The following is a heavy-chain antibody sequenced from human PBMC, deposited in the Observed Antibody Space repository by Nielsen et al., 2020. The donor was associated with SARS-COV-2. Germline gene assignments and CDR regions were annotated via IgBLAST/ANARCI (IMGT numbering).Heavy chain of an antibody. J-gene: IGHJ4*02. D-gene: IGHD1-26*01. CDR2: ISSTSSFI. Sequence: GESLKISCAASGVSFSSSSMSWIRQAPGKGLQWVSSISSTSSFIYYADSVKGRFTISRDNSKNTLFLQMNSLRAEDTAVYYCAKGRLEWELLAPFDYWGQGTLVTVSS. CDR3: AKGRLEWELLAPFDY. CDR1: GVSFSSSS. V-gene: IGHV3-21*01.